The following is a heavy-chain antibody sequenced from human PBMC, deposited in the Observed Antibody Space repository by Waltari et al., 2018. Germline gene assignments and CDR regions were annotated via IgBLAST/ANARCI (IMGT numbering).Heavy chain of an antibody. D-gene: IGHD6-13*01. CDR1: GYTFTSYT. J-gene: IGHJ4*02. Sequence: QVQLVQSGAEVKKPGASVKVSCKASGYTFTSYTIDWVRQAPGPRLEWMGWINAGNGNTKYSQEFQGRVTITRDTSASTAYMELSSLRSEDMAVYYCARALKAAAGLGYWGQGTLVTVSS. V-gene: IGHV1-3*03. CDR3: ARALKAAAGLGY. CDR2: INAGNGNT.